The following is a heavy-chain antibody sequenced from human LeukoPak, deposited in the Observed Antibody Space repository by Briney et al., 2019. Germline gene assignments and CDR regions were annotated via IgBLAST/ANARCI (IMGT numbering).Heavy chain of an antibody. D-gene: IGHD6-19*01. CDR2: FDPEDDET. CDR3: ATLTSGIAVTGTTDY. CDR1: GYTLTEFS. J-gene: IGHJ4*02. V-gene: IGHV1-24*01. Sequence: ASVKVSCKVSGYTLTEFSMHWVRQAPGKGLEWMGGFDPEDDETIYAQKFQGRVTMTEDTSTDTAYMELNSLISEDTAVYCCATLTSGIAVTGTTDYWGQGTLVTVSS.